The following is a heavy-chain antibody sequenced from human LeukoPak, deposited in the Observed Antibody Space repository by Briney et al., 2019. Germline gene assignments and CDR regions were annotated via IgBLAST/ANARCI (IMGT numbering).Heavy chain of an antibody. J-gene: IGHJ2*01. CDR1: GGSISSGGYY. Sequence: SETLSLTCTVSGGSISSGGYYWSWIRQPPGKGLEWIGYIYHSGSTYYNPSLKSRVTISVDRSKNQFSLKLSSVTAADTAVYYCARNPIVVVPAWYFDLWGRGTLVTVSS. CDR3: ARNPIVVVPAWYFDL. D-gene: IGHD2-2*01. CDR2: IYHSGST. V-gene: IGHV4-30-2*01.